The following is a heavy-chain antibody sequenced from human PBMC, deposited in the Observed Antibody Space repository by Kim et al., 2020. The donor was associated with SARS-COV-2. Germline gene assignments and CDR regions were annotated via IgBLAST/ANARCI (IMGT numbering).Heavy chain of an antibody. Sequence: GGSLRLSCVASGFTFSNYGMHWVRQAPGKGLEWVAVISSDGSNEFYGDSVKCRFTISRANSNNMVYLQMNSLRAVDTAVYYCARGTQSFDPWGQGTMVTVSS. CDR1: GFTFSNYG. J-gene: IGHJ5*02. D-gene: IGHD1-1*01. CDR3: ARGTQSFDP. CDR2: ISSDGSNE. V-gene: IGHV3-33*01.